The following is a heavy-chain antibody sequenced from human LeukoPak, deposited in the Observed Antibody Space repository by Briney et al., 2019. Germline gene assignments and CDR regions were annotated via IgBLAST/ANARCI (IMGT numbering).Heavy chain of an antibody. CDR2: VDPEDGET. J-gene: IGHJ4*02. CDR3: ATDPEVLAMVREVIITQRGN. CDR1: GYTFTDYY. D-gene: IGHD3-10*01. Sequence: ASVKISCKVSGYTFTDYYMHWVQQAPGKGLEWMGLVDPEDGETIYAEKFQGRVTITADTSTDTAYMELSSLRSEDTAVYYCATDPEVLAMVREVIITQRGNWGQGTLVTVSS. V-gene: IGHV1-69-2*01.